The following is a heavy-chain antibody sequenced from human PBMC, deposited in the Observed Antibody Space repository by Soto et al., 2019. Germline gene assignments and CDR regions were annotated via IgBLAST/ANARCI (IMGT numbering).Heavy chain of an antibody. V-gene: IGHV2-5*02. CDR3: AHAGDFDLLSFDR. J-gene: IGHJ4*02. CDR1: GFSLTTTRMG. CDR2: IYWDDDK. D-gene: IGHD2-15*01. Sequence: QITLKKSGPPLVRPAQTLTLTCAFSGFSLTTTRMGVAWIRQPPGKALEWLALIYWDDDKRYSPSLKNRLTVSKDTSTNRVVLTLTNISPDDTGTYFCAHAGDFDLLSFDRWGPGTLVTVSS.